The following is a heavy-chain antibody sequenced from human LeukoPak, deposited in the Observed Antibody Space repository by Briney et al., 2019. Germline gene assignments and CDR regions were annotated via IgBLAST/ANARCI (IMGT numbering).Heavy chain of an antibody. V-gene: IGHV4-34*01. CDR3: ARQWLVSPLFDY. J-gene: IGHJ4*02. D-gene: IGHD6-19*01. CDR1: GGSFSGYY. CDR2: INHSGST. Sequence: SETLSLTCAVYGGSFSGYYWSWIRQPPGKGLEWIGEINHSGSTNYYPSLRSRVTVSVHTSKNQLSLKLSSVTAADTAVYYCARQWLVSPLFDYWGQGTLVTVSS.